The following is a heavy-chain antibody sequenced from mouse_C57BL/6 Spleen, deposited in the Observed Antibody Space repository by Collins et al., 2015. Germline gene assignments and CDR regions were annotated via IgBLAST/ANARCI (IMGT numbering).Heavy chain of an antibody. CDR3: TRSEVFYYGHSPYYFDY. J-gene: IGHJ2*01. D-gene: IGHD1-1*01. V-gene: IGHV1-15*01. CDR1: GYTFTDYE. Sequence: QVQLQQSGAELVRPGASVTLSCKASGYTFTDYEMYWVKQTPVYGLEWIGAIDPETGGTAYNQKFKGKAMLTADSSSNTAFMELRSLTSEDSAVYYCTRSEVFYYGHSPYYFDYWGQGTTLTVSS. CDR2: IDPETGGT.